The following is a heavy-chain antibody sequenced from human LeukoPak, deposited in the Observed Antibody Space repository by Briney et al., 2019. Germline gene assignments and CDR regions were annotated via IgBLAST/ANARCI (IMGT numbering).Heavy chain of an antibody. D-gene: IGHD2-15*01. CDR2: INPYNGNT. CDR1: GYTFTNYG. J-gene: IGHJ4*02. V-gene: IGHV1-18*01. Sequence: GASVKVSCKASGYTFTNYGISWVRQAPGQGLEWMGWINPYNGNTKYVQKLQDRVTMTTDTSTSTAYMELRSLRSDDTAVYYCASTYCSDGSCYWFSLDYWGQGTLVTVSS. CDR3: ASTYCSDGSCYWFSLDY.